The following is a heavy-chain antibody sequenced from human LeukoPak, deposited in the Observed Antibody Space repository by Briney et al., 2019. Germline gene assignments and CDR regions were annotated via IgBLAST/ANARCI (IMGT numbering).Heavy chain of an antibody. CDR3: ARGRKWIQLWSLDY. J-gene: IGHJ4*02. D-gene: IGHD5-18*01. V-gene: IGHV4-34*01. CDR1: GGSFSGYY. Sequence: PSETLSLTCAVYGGSFSGYYWSWIRQPPGKGLEWIGEINHSGSTNYNPSLKSRVTISADTSKNQFSLKLSSVTAADTAVYYCARGRKWIQLWSLDYWGQGTLVTVSS. CDR2: INHSGST.